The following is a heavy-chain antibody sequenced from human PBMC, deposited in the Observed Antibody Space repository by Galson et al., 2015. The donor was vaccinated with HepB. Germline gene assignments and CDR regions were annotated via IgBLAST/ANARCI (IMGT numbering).Heavy chain of an antibody. D-gene: IGHD2-21*02. CDR3: ARRPVVVVTAPLDY. V-gene: IGHV3-48*01. Sequence: SLRLSCAASGFTFSSYSMSWVRQAPGKGLEWVSYISSSSSTIYYADSVKGRFTISRDNAKNSLYLQMNSLRAEDTAVYYCARRPVVVVTAPLDYWGQGTLVTVSS. J-gene: IGHJ4*02. CDR2: ISSSSSTI. CDR1: GFTFSSYS.